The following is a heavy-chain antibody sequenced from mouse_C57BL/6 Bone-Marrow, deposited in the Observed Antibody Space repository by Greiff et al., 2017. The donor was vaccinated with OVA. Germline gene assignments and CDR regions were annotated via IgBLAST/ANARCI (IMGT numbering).Heavy chain of an antibody. Sequence: VQVVESGPGLVQPSQSLSITCTVSGFSLTSYGVHWVRQSPGKGLEWLGVIWSGGSTDYNAAFISRLSISKDNSKSQVFFKMNSLQADDTAIYYCASPYYPHWYFDVWGTGTTVTVSS. D-gene: IGHD1-1*01. CDR1: GFSLTSYG. CDR3: ASPYYPHWYFDV. J-gene: IGHJ1*03. V-gene: IGHV2-2*01. CDR2: IWSGGST.